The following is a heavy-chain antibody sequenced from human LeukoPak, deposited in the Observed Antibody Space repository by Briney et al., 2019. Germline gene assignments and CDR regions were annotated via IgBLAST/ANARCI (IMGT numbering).Heavy chain of an antibody. CDR1: GFTFSDYY. CDR2: ISSSGSTK. CDR3: ARSDILRFLEWLLGGAFDI. Sequence: GGSLRLSCAASGFTFSDYYMSWIRQAPGKGLEWVSYISSSGSTKYYADSVKGRFTISRDNAKNSLYLQMNSLRAEDTAVYYCARSDILRFLEWLLGGAFDIWGQGTMVTVSS. D-gene: IGHD3-3*01. V-gene: IGHV3-11*04. J-gene: IGHJ3*02.